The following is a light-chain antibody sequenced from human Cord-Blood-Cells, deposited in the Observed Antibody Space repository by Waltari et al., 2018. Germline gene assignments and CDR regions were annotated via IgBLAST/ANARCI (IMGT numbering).Light chain of an antibody. CDR3: QQLSNWIT. CDR2: DAS. V-gene: IGKV3-11*01. CDR1: QSVSSY. J-gene: IGKJ5*01. Sequence: EIVLTQSPATLSLSPGERATLSCRASQSVSSYLAWYQQKPGQAPRLLIYDASNRATGIPARFRGSESGTDFTLTISSLEPEDFAVYYCQQLSNWITFGQGTRLEIK.